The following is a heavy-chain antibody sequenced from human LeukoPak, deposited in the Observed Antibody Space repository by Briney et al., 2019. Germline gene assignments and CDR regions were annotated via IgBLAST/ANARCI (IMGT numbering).Heavy chain of an antibody. CDR1: GGSISSYY. V-gene: IGHV4-59*08. Sequence: PSETLSLTCTVSGGSISSYYWSWIRQPPGKGLEWIGYIYYSGSTNYNPSLKSRVTISVDTSKNQFSLKLSSVTAADTAVYYCARQGLDSGSYHADYWGQGTLVTVSS. CDR2: IYYSGST. D-gene: IGHD1-26*01. CDR3: ARQGLDSGSYHADY. J-gene: IGHJ4*02.